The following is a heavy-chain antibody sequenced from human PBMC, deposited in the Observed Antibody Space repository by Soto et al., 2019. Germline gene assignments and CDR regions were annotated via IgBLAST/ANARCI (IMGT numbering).Heavy chain of an antibody. D-gene: IGHD3-9*01. CDR3: ASGTGHLDV. CDR1: GGCMSSSSYY. Sequence: SETLSLTCTVSGGCMSSSSYYWGWIRQPPGKALEWIGSIYYSGSTYYNPSLKSRVTISVDTSKNQFSLKLSSVTAADTAVYYCASGTGHLDVWGKGTTVTVSS. CDR2: IYYSGST. V-gene: IGHV4-39*01. J-gene: IGHJ6*04.